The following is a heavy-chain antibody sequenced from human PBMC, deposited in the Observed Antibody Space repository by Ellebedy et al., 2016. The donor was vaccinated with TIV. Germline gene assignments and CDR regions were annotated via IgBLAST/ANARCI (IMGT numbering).Heavy chain of an antibody. CDR2: IIPILGVT. J-gene: IGHJ4*02. D-gene: IGHD1-26*01. CDR1: GYTFTSYD. Sequence: AASVKVSCKASGYTFTSYDINWARQAPGQGLEWMGRIIPILGVTEYARNFQGRLTFTADKYTTTAYMELRSLRSEDTAVYYCARWGGSSGRFQGPYDFWGQGTLVAVSS. CDR3: ARWGGSSGRFQGPYDF. V-gene: IGHV1-69*04.